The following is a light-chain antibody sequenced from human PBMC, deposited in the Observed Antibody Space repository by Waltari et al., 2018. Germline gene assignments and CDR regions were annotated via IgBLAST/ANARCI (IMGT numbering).Light chain of an antibody. Sequence: EIVLMQSQGTLYVSTGDRVTLSCRTSQTVSNRWLAWYQQKPGQAPRLLIYSVTSRAPGTPSRFSGSGSGTDFTLTISRLEPGDFGVYYCQQYGSLPRTFGQGTKVEI. CDR1: QTVSNRW. J-gene: IGKJ1*01. CDR2: SVT. V-gene: IGKV3-20*01. CDR3: QQYGSLPRT.